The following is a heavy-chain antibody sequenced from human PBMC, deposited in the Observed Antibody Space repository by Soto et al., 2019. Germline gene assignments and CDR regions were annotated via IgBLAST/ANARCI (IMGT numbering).Heavy chain of an antibody. D-gene: IGHD6-6*01. CDR1: GFTFSSYA. CDR3: VKVVDSSSSGDI. V-gene: IGHV3-64D*06. Sequence: LRLSCSASGFTFSSYAMHWVRQAPGKGLEYVSAISSNGGSTYYADSVKGRFTISRDNSKNTLYLQMSSLRAEDTAVYYCVKVVDSSSSGDIWGQGTMVTVSS. CDR2: ISSNGGST. J-gene: IGHJ3*02.